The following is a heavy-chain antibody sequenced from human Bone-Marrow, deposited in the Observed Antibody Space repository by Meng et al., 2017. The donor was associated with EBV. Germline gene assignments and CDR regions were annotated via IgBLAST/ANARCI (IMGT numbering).Heavy chain of an antibody. CDR1: GGSTSSSNW. Sequence: QTQRRESGPGLVKTSGTLALTCAVSGGSTSSSNWWSWVRQPPGKGLEWIGEIYHSGSTSYNPSLESRVTISVDKSKNQVSLKLSSVTAADTAVYYCAQRERWGLDPWGQGTLVTVSS. CDR3: AQRERWGLDP. J-gene: IGHJ5*02. CDR2: IYHSGST. D-gene: IGHD3-16*01. V-gene: IGHV4-4*02.